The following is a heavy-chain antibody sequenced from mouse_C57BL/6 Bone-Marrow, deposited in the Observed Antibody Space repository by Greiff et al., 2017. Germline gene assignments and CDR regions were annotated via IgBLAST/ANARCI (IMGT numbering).Heavy chain of an antibody. J-gene: IGHJ4*01. D-gene: IGHD1-2*01. CDR2: INPNYGTT. CDR1: GYSFTDYN. CDR3: AKLPLYYYAMDY. Sequence: EVQVVESGPELVKPGASVKISCKASGYSFTDYNLNWVKQSNGKSLEWIGVINPNYGTTRYNQKFKGKATLTVDQSSSTAYMQLNSLTSEDSAVYYCAKLPLYYYAMDYWGQGTSVTVSS. V-gene: IGHV1-39*01.